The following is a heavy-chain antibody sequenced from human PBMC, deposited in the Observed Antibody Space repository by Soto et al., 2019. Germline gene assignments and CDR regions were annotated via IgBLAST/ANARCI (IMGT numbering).Heavy chain of an antibody. Sequence: WASVKVSCKAPGYAFTLYSIHWVRQAPGQGLEWMGMINPTGGSTSYSPRFQGGVTMTTDTSTTTVHMELSSLKSEDTAVFYCARSTGAYAFYIWGQGTMVTVSS. CDR2: INPTGGST. CDR1: GYAFTLYS. V-gene: IGHV1-46*01. J-gene: IGHJ3*02. D-gene: IGHD2-8*02. CDR3: ARSTGAYAFYI.